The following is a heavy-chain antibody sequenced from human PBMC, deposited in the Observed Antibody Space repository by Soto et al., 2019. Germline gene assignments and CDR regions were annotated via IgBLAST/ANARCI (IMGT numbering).Heavy chain of an antibody. CDR2: IIPILGIA. D-gene: IGHD1-26*01. V-gene: IGHV1-69*04. Sequence: GASVKVSCKASGGTFSSYTIRWVRQAPGQGLEWMGRIIPILGIANYAQKFQGRVTITADKSTSTAYMELSSLRSEDTAVYYCARDVLLRYGRENYYYGMDVWGQGTTVTVSS. CDR3: ARDVLLRYGRENYYYGMDV. CDR1: GGTFSSYT. J-gene: IGHJ6*02.